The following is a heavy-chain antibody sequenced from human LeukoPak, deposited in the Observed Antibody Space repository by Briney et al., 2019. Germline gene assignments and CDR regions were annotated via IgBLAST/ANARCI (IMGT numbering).Heavy chain of an antibody. V-gene: IGHV3-30-3*01. CDR1: GFTFSSYA. D-gene: IGHD2-2*01. Sequence: GGSLRLSCAASGFTFSSYAMHWVRQAPGKGLEWVAVISYDGSNKYYADSAKGRFTISRDNSKNTLYLQMNSLRAEDTAVYYCARTGVVVPAFDYWGQGTLVTVSS. CDR2: ISYDGSNK. J-gene: IGHJ4*02. CDR3: ARTGVVVPAFDY.